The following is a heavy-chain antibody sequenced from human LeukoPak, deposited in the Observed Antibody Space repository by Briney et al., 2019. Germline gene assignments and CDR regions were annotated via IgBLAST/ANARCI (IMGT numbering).Heavy chain of an antibody. Sequence: ASVKVSCKASGYTFTGYYMHWVRQAPGQGLEWMGWINPNSGGTNYAQKFQGRVTMTRDTPISTAYMELSRLRSDDTAVYYCARAGYSSSSLGPDYWGQGTLVTVSS. V-gene: IGHV1-2*02. D-gene: IGHD6-6*01. CDR1: GYTFTGYY. J-gene: IGHJ4*02. CDR3: ARAGYSSSSLGPDY. CDR2: INPNSGGT.